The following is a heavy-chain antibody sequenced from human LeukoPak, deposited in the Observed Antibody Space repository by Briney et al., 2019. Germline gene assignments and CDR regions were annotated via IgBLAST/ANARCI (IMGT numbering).Heavy chain of an antibody. V-gene: IGHV3-23*01. Sequence: GGSLRLSCAASGFTFSSYALNWVRQAPGKGLEWVSSISGSGGSTYYADSVKGRFTISRDNSKNTLYLQMNSLKTEDTAVYYCSREPGFSWEGGQGTLVTVSS. CDR3: SREPGFSWE. CDR2: ISGSGGST. CDR1: GFTFSSYA. J-gene: IGHJ4*02. D-gene: IGHD1-26*01.